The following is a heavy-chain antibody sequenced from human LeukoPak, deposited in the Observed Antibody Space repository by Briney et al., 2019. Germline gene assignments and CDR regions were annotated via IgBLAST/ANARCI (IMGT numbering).Heavy chain of an antibody. CDR1: GFTFSSYG. CDR2: IRYDGSNK. D-gene: IGHD1-7*01. V-gene: IGHV3-30*02. Sequence: GGSLRLSCAASGFTFSSYGMHWVRQAPGKGLEWVAFIRYDGSNKYYADSVKGRFTISRDNAKNSLYLQMNSLRAEDMALYYCAKDSNWNYVSGYFDLWGRGTLVTVSS. CDR3: AKDSNWNYVSGYFDL. J-gene: IGHJ2*01.